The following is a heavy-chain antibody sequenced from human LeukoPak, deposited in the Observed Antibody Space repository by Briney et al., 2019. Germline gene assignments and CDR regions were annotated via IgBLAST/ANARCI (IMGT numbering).Heavy chain of an antibody. D-gene: IGHD3-3*01. CDR2: IYYSGST. CDR1: GGSSSSSSYY. V-gene: IGHV4-39*01. Sequence: SETLSLTCTVSGGSSSSSSYYWGWIRQPPGKGLEWIGSIYYSGSTYYNPSLKSRVTISVDTSKNQFSLKLSSVTAADTAVYYCARLGAFYDFWSGYTDKYNWFDPWGQGTLVTVSS. CDR3: ARLGAFYDFWSGYTDKYNWFDP. J-gene: IGHJ5*02.